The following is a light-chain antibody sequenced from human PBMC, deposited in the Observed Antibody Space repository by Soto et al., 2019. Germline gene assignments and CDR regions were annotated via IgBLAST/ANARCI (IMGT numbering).Light chain of an antibody. V-gene: IGLV2-14*01. CDR3: SSYTSTTILV. J-gene: IGLJ3*02. CDR2: EVT. CDR1: SSDVGGYNY. Sequence: QSALTQPASVSGSPGQSITISCTGTSSDVGGYNYVSWYQQHPDKAPKLMIYEVTNRPSGVSNRFSGSKSGNTASLTISGFQAEDEGDYYCSSYTSTTILVFGGGTKLTVL.